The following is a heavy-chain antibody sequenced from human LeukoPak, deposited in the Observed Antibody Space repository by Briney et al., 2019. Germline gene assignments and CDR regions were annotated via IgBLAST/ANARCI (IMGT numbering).Heavy chain of an antibody. V-gene: IGHV4-59*01. D-gene: IGHD2-2*01. J-gene: IGHJ4*02. Sequence: SETLSLICSVSGGSISSYYWSWIRQPPGQGLEGIGYIYYSGSTNYNPSLKSRVTISVDTSKNQFSLKLSSVTAADTAVYYCASTGLGYCSSTSCPKNPYYFDYWGQGTLVTVSS. CDR1: GGSISSYY. CDR3: ASTGLGYCSSTSCPKNPYYFDY. CDR2: IYYSGST.